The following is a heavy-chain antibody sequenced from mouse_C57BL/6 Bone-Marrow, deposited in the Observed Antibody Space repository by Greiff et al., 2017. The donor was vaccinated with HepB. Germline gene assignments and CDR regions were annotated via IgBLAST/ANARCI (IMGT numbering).Heavy chain of an antibody. J-gene: IGHJ2*01. CDR2: IYPRSGNT. Sequence: VKLQESGAELARPGASVKLSCKASGYTFTSYGISWVKQRTGQGLEWIGEIYPRSGNTYYNEKFKGKATLTADKSSSTAYMELRSLTSEDSAVYFCALLVYFDYWGQGTTLTVSS. V-gene: IGHV1-81*01. D-gene: IGHD2-1*01. CDR3: ALLVYFDY. CDR1: GYTFTSYG.